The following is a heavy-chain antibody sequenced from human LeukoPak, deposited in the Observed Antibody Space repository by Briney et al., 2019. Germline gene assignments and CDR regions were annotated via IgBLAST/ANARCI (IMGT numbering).Heavy chain of an antibody. D-gene: IGHD3-22*01. J-gene: IGHJ3*02. CDR1: GYSFTSYW. Sequence: GESLKISCKGSGYSFTSYWIGWVRQMPGKGLEWMGIIYPGDSDTRYSPSFQGQVTISADKSISTAYLQWRSLKASDTAMYYCASTYYYDSSGMGAFDIWGQGTMVTVSS. CDR3: ASTYYYDSSGMGAFDI. V-gene: IGHV5-51*01. CDR2: IYPGDSDT.